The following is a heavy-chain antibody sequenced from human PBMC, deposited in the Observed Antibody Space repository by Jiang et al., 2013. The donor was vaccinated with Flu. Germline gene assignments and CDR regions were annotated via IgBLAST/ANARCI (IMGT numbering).Heavy chain of an antibody. CDR1: GYTFTSYY. Sequence: VQLVESGAEVKKPGASVKVSCKASGYTFTSYYMHWVRQAPGQGLEWMGIINPSGGSTSYAQKFQGRVTMTRDTSTSTVYMELSSLRSEDTAVYYCARDSSEAAYYYGMDVWGQGTTVTVSS. V-gene: IGHV1-46*01. CDR3: ARDSSEAAYYYGMDV. D-gene: IGHD6-25*01. CDR2: INPSGGST. J-gene: IGHJ6*02.